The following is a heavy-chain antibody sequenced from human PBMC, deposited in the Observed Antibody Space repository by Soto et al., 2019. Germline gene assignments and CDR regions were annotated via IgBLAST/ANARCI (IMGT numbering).Heavy chain of an antibody. D-gene: IGHD4-17*01. Sequence: QVQLQESGPGLVKPSQTLSLTCTVSGGSISSSGYYWSWIRQHPEKGLEWIGNIYYSGGTDYNPSLKSRLPISIDTSNNQFALKLSSVTSGDTAIDYCARPAYGDYGRLIWFGTLSQGTLVTVSS. V-gene: IGHV4-31*03. CDR3: ARPAYGDYGRLIWFGT. CDR2: IYYSGGT. J-gene: IGHJ5*02. CDR1: GGSISSSGYY.